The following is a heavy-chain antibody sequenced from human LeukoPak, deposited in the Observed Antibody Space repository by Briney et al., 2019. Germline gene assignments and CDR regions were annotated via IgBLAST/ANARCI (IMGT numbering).Heavy chain of an antibody. D-gene: IGHD1-26*01. CDR1: GYTFSGSY. V-gene: IGHV1-2*02. CDR2: INPTSGVT. CDR3: ARDMYSGTYGH. Sequence: ASVKLSSKASGYTFSGSYMHWVRQAPGQGLEWMGWINPTSGVTKYAEKFQGRVTMTRDTSINTAYMEMSGLRSDDTAVYYCARDMYSGTYGHWGQGTLVTVSS. J-gene: IGHJ4*02.